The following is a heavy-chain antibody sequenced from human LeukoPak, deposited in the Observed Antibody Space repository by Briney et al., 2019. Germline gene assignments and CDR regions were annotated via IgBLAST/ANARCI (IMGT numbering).Heavy chain of an antibody. V-gene: IGHV4-59*01. CDR1: GGSMNDYF. Sequence: SETLSLNCTVSGGSMNDYFWSWIRQPPGKGLEWIGYINYSGSTNYNTSLKSRVTMSANTSKNRFSLKLISVTAADTAVYYCARGKRHYYDSTSYEFFDKWGQGTLITVSS. CDR3: ARGKRHYYDSTSYEFFDK. CDR2: INYSGST. D-gene: IGHD3-22*01. J-gene: IGHJ4*02.